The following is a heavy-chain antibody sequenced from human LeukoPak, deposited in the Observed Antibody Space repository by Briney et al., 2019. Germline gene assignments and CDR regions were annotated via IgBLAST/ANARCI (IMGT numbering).Heavy chain of an antibody. J-gene: IGHJ6*02. V-gene: IGHV3-48*03. CDR3: ARDGYCSSTSCYWSVIYYYYGMDV. CDR1: GFTFSSYE. CDR2: ISSRGSTI. Sequence: PGGSLRLSCAASGFTFSSYEMNWVRQAPGKGLEGVSYISSRGSTIYYADSVKGRFTISRDNAKNSLYLQMNSLRAEDTAVYYCARDGYCSSTSCYWSVIYYYYGMDVWGQGTTVTVSS. D-gene: IGHD2-2*01.